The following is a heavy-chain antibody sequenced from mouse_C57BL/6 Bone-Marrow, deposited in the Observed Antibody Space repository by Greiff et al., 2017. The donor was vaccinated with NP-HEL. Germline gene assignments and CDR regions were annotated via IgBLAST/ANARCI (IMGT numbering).Heavy chain of an antibody. J-gene: IGHJ1*03. D-gene: IGHD4-1*01. V-gene: IGHV5-4*01. CDR1: GFTFSSYA. CDR3: AREGAGTWYFDV. Sequence: EVQGVESGGGLVKPGGSLKLSCAASGFTFSSYAMSWVRQTPEKRLEWVATISDGGSYTYYPDNVKGRFTISRDNAKNNLYLQMSHLKSEDTAMYYCAREGAGTWYFDVWGTGTTVTVSS. CDR2: ISDGGSYT.